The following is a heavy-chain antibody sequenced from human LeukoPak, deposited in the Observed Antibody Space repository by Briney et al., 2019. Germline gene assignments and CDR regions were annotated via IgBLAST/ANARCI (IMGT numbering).Heavy chain of an antibody. CDR2: IIPIFGTA. V-gene: IGHV1-69*05. J-gene: IGHJ5*02. CDR1: GGTFSSYA. CDR3: ARGKEWYSTSWTNWFDP. D-gene: IGHD6-13*01. Sequence: EASVKVSCKASGGTFSSYAISWVRQAPGQGLEWMGGIIPIFGTANYAQKFQGRVTMTSDTSISTAYMELTRLRSDDTAVYYCARGKEWYSTSWTNWFDPWGQGTLVTVSS.